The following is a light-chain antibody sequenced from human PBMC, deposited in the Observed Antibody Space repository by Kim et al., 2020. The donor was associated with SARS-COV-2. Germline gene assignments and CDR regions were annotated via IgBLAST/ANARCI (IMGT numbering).Light chain of an antibody. CDR1: QGLNSE. CDR2: HAS. J-gene: IGKJ4*01. V-gene: IGKV1-5*03. CDR3: QQYKTYPLT. Sequence: AFVGDRVTITCRASQGLNSELAWYQQKPGKAPKFLIYHASSLERGVPSRFSGSGSGTEFTLTISSLQPDDSATYYCQQYKTYPLTFGGGTKVDIK.